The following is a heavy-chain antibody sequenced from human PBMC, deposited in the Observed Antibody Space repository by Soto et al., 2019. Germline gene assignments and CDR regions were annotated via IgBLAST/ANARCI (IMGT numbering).Heavy chain of an antibody. CDR3: ARYYDGSGYYHSSSSMGPLDY. V-gene: IGHV1-3*01. D-gene: IGHD3-22*01. Sequence: ASVKVSCKASGYTFTSYAMHWVRQAPGQRLEWMGWINAGNGNTKYSQKFQGRVTITRDTSASTAYMELSSLRSDDTAVYYCARYYDGSGYYHSSSSMGPLDYWGQGTLVTVSS. J-gene: IGHJ4*02. CDR2: INAGNGNT. CDR1: GYTFTSYA.